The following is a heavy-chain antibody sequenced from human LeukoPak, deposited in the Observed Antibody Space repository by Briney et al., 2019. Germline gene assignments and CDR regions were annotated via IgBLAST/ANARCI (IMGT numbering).Heavy chain of an antibody. J-gene: IGHJ4*02. V-gene: IGHV3-30*14. CDR2: ISYDGSNK. CDR3: ASWYYDILTGYPTNF. D-gene: IGHD3-9*01. Sequence: GGSLRLSCAASGFTFSSYAMHWVRPAPGKGLEWVAVISYDGSNKYYADSVKGRFTISRDNSKNTLYLQMNSLRAEDTAVYYCASWYYDILTGYPTNFWGQGTLVTVSS. CDR1: GFTFSSYA.